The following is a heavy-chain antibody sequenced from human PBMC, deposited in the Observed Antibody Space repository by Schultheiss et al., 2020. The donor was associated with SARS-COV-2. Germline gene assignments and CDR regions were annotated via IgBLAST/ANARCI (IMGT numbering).Heavy chain of an antibody. D-gene: IGHD3-3*01. V-gene: IGHV1-8*01. Sequence: ASVKVSCKASGYTFTSYDINWVRQATGQGLEWMGWMNPNSGNTGYAQKFQGRVTMTRNTSISTAYMELSSLRSDDTAVYYCARDPGTYYDFWSGSDYYYYYGMDVWGQGTTVTVSS. CDR3: ARDPGTYYDFWSGSDYYYYYGMDV. J-gene: IGHJ6*02. CDR1: GYTFTSYD. CDR2: MNPNSGNT.